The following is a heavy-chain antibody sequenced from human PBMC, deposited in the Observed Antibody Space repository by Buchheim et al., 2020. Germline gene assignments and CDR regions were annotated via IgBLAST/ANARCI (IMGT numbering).Heavy chain of an antibody. CDR3: SRGAGELELRTMDV. CDR2: IGVGGDT. V-gene: IGHV3-13*04. Sequence: EVQLVESGGGLVEPGGSLRLSCAASGFTFSNYEMHWVRQVIVKGLEWVSTIGVGGDTYYPGSVKGRFTISRENAKNSLYLQMNSLRAGDTAVYYCSRGAGELELRTMDVWGQGTT. D-gene: IGHD1-7*01. CDR1: GFTFSNYE. J-gene: IGHJ6*02.